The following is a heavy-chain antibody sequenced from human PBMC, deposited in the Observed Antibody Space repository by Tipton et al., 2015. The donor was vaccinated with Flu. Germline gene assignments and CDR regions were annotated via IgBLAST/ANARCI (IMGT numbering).Heavy chain of an antibody. Sequence: QSGPEVKKPGASVKVSCQASGYTFTGYYMHWVRQAPGQGLEWMGWINPNTGGTNYAQNFQGRATMTRDTSINTAYMEVSRLRSEDTAVYYCARGRSGSNSFDYWGQGTLVSVSS. V-gene: IGHV1-2*02. J-gene: IGHJ4*02. CDR2: INPNTGGT. CDR1: GYTFTGYY. CDR3: ARGRSGSNSFDY. D-gene: IGHD1-26*01.